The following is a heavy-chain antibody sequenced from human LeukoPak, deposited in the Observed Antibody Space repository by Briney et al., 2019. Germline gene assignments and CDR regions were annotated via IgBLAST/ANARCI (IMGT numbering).Heavy chain of an antibody. CDR2: IWYDGSNK. J-gene: IGHJ4*02. V-gene: IGHV3-33*08. Sequence: GGSLRLSCAASGFTVSSNYMSWVRQAPGKWLEWVAVIWYDGSNKYYADSVKGRFTISRDNSKNTLYLQMNSMRAEETAVYYCAIGPRRYSGYDYPFDYWGQGTLVTVSS. CDR3: AIGPRRYSGYDYPFDY. D-gene: IGHD5-12*01. CDR1: GFTVSSNY.